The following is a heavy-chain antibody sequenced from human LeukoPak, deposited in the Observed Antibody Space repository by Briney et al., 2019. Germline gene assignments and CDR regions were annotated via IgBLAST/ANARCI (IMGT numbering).Heavy chain of an antibody. CDR1: GYTLTVYY. V-gene: IGHV1-2*06. D-gene: IGHD6-13*01. CDR3: SREQPVAIDY. Sequence: ASVKVSCKASGYTLTVYYMHWVRQAPGQGLEWMGRINPNSGGPNYAQNFQGRVTITKNTSISTAYRELTMRTPCATAVYYVSREQPVAIDYWGQGTLVTVSS. J-gene: IGHJ4*02. CDR2: INPNSGGP.